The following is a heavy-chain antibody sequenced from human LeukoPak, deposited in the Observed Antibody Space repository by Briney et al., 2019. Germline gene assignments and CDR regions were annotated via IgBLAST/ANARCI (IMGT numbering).Heavy chain of an antibody. Sequence: KTSETLSLTCAVYGGSFSGYYWSWIRQPPGKGLEWIGEINHSGSTNYNPSLKSRVTISVDTSKNQFSLKLSSVTAADTAVYYCARGKINYYDSSGYPPFFDYWGQGTLVTVSS. CDR2: INHSGST. J-gene: IGHJ4*02. V-gene: IGHV4-34*01. CDR1: GGSFSGYY. CDR3: ARGKINYYDSSGYPPFFDY. D-gene: IGHD3-22*01.